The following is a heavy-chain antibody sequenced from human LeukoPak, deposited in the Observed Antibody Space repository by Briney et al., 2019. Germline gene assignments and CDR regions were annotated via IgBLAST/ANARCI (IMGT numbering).Heavy chain of an antibody. CDR3: ARDRNYIHFDY. CDR1: GYTFTGYY. V-gene: IGHV7-4-1*02. D-gene: IGHD1-7*01. Sequence: ASVKVSCKASGYTFTGYYMHWVRQAPGQGLEWMGWISTITGNPTYAQGFTGRFVFSLDTTANTAYLQISSLEAEDTAVYYCARDRNYIHFDYWGQGTLVTVSS. CDR2: ISTITGNP. J-gene: IGHJ4*02.